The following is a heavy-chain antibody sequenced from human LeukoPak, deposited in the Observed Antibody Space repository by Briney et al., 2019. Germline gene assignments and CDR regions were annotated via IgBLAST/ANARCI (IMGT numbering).Heavy chain of an antibody. Sequence: SETLSLTCTVSGGSISSSSYYWGWIRQPPGKGLEWVGSIYYSGSTYYNPSLKSRVTISVDTSKNQFSLKLSSVTAADTAVYYCASYSSSSLYYYYYYYMDVWGKGTTVTVSS. D-gene: IGHD6-6*01. CDR3: ASYSSSSLYYYYYYYMDV. V-gene: IGHV4-39*01. CDR1: GGSISSSSYY. J-gene: IGHJ6*03. CDR2: IYYSGST.